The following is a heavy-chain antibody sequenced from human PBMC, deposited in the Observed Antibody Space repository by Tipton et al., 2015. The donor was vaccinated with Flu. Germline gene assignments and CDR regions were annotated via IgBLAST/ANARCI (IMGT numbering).Heavy chain of an antibody. V-gene: IGHV4-59*01. D-gene: IGHD3-3*01. CDR3: ARVSDDFWSGLDYYYMDV. CDR2: IYYSGST. Sequence: TLSLTCTVSGGSISSYYWSWIRQPPGKGLEWIGYIYYSGSTNYNPSLKSRVTISVDTSKNQFSLKLSSVTAADTAVYYCARVSDDFWSGLDYYYMDVWGKGTTVTVSS. J-gene: IGHJ6*03. CDR1: GGSISSYY.